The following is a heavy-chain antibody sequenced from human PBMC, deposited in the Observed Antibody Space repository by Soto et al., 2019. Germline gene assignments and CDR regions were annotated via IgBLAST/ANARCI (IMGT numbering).Heavy chain of an antibody. D-gene: IGHD6-6*01. CDR2: ISAYNGNT. CDR1: GYTFTSYG. V-gene: IGHV1-18*01. Sequence: ASVKVSCKASGYTFTSYGISWVRQAPGQGLEWMGWISAYNGNTNYAQKLQGRVTMTTDTSTSTAYMELRSLGSDDTAVYYCARDGSGGSSSSGHYYYYYGMDVWGQGTTVTVSS. CDR3: ARDGSGGSSSSGHYYYYYGMDV. J-gene: IGHJ6*02.